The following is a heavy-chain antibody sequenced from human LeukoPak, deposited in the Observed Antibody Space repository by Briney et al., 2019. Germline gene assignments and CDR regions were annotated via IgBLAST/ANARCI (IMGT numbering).Heavy chain of an antibody. Sequence: GGSLRLSCVASGFPFSSYWMTWVRQAPGKRLEWVANIKQDGSKKSYVDSVKGRFTISRDNAKNSLYLQMNSLRAEDTAVYYCANYPPPDAFDIWGQGTMVTVSS. V-gene: IGHV3-7*01. D-gene: IGHD1-26*01. CDR2: IKQDGSKK. CDR1: GFPFSSYW. CDR3: ANYPPPDAFDI. J-gene: IGHJ3*02.